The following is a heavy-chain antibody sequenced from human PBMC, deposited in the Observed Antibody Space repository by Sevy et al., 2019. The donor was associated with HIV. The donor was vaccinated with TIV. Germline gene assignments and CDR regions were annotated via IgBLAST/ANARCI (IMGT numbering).Heavy chain of an antibody. CDR3: ARNPTVTTSHWFDP. D-gene: IGHD4-17*01. V-gene: IGHV4-34*01. CDR2: INHSGST. J-gene: IGHJ5*02. CDR1: GGSFSGYY. Sequence: SETLSLTCAVYGGSFSGYYWSWICQPPGKGLEWIGEINHSGSTNYNPSLKSRVTISVDTSKNQFSLKLSSVTAADTAVYYCARNPTVTTSHWFDPWGQGTLVTVSS.